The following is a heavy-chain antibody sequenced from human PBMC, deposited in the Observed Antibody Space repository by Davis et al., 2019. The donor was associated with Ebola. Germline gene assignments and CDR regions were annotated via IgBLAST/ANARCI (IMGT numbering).Heavy chain of an antibody. CDR1: GGSISSYY. J-gene: IGHJ5*02. V-gene: IGHV4-59*01. Sequence: MPGGSLRLSCTVSGGSISSYYWSWIRQPPGKGLEWIGYIYYSGITNYNPSLKSRVTISVDTSKNQFSLKLSSVTAADTAVYYCARIRPYRGIDQWGQGTLVTVSS. D-gene: IGHD3-10*01. CDR2: IYYSGIT. CDR3: ARIRPYRGIDQ.